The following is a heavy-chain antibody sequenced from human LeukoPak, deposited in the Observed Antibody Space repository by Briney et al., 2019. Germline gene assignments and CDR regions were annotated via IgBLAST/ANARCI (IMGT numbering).Heavy chain of an antibody. CDR1: GFGFNDVA. D-gene: IGHD4-23*01. V-gene: IGHV3-23*01. Sequence: GGSLRLSCAASGFGFNDVAMTWVRQAQGKGLEWVSLISSSGANTYYADSVKGRFTISRDNSKNTLFLQMNSLRAEDTAMYYCVKDIQVTYWGQGTLVTVSS. CDR3: VKDIQVTY. J-gene: IGHJ4*02. CDR2: ISSSGANT.